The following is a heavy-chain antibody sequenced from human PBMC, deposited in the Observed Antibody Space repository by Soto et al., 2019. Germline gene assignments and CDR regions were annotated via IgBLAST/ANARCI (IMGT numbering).Heavy chain of an antibody. J-gene: IGHJ3*02. D-gene: IGHD3-10*01. CDR1: GGSISSSSYY. CDR3: ASRRSMVRGVNDAFDI. CDR2: IYYSGST. Sequence: PSETLSLTCTVPGGSISSSSYYWGWIRQPPGKGLEWIGSIYYSGSTYYNPSLKSRVTISVDTSKNQFSLKLSSVTAADTAVYYCASRRSMVRGVNDAFDIWGQGTMVTVSS. V-gene: IGHV4-39*01.